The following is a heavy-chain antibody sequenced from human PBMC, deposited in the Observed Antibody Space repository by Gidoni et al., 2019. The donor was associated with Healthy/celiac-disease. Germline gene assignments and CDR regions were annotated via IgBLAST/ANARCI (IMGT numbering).Heavy chain of an antibody. CDR2: IYYSGST. J-gene: IGHJ3*02. V-gene: IGHV4-59*08. CDR1: GGSISSYY. Sequence: QVQLQESGPGLVKPSETLSLTCTVSGGSISSYYWSWIRQPPGKGLEWIGYIYYSGSTNYNPSLKSRVTISLDTSKNQFSLKLSSVTAADTAGYYCARRVGSSYPTGTTGDAFDIWGQGTMVTVSS. CDR3: ARRVGSSYPTGTTGDAFDI. D-gene: IGHD1-7*01.